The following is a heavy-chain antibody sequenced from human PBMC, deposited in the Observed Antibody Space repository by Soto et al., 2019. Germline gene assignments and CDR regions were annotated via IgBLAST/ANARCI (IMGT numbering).Heavy chain of an antibody. CDR3: AKGGPDAFCGGGRCYFES. CDR1: GFTFGSFA. Sequence: EVHLVDSGGGLVQPGGSLRLSCAASGFTFGSFAMHWVRRVPGKGLEWVSGIAWHGKITSYADSVKGRFIISRDNAKNSLYLQMNSLRREDTALYFCAKGGPDAFCGGGRCYFESWGQGTQVTVSS. V-gene: IGHV3-9*01. D-gene: IGHD2-21*01. J-gene: IGHJ4*02. CDR2: IAWHGKIT.